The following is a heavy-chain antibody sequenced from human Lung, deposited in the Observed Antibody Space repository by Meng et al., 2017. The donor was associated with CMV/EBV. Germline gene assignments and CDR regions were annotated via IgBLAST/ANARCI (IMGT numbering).Heavy chain of an antibody. CDR1: GGSIGSSGYY. CDR3: ARDRNPAVAGTGLDY. CDR2: VYYSGTT. J-gene: IGHJ4*02. V-gene: IGHV4-39*07. D-gene: IGHD6-19*01. Sequence: GSLRLXXTVSGGSIGSSGYYWGWIRQPPGKGLEWIGAVYYSGTTYYNPSLKSRITISVDTSKNQFSLKLYSVTAADTAVYYCARDRNPAVAGTGLDYWGRGXLVTVSS.